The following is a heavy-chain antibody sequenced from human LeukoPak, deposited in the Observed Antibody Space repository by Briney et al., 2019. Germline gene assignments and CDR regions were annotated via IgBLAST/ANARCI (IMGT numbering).Heavy chain of an antibody. D-gene: IGHD1-7*01. Sequence: KSSETLSLTCTVSGGSISSYYWSWIRQPAGKGLEWIGRIYTSGSTNYNPSLKSRVTMSVDTSKNQFSLKLSSVTDADTAVYYFASNWNYEEGIDYWGQGTLVTVSS. V-gene: IGHV4-4*07. CDR3: ASNWNYEEGIDY. CDR2: IYTSGST. J-gene: IGHJ4*02. CDR1: GGSISSYY.